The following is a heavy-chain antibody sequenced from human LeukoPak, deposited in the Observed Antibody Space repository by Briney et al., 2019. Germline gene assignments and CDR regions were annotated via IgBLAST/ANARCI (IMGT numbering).Heavy chain of an antibody. CDR2: INGSGGST. CDR3: PKSRSSRVSWFDP. V-gene: IGHV3-23*01. J-gene: IGHJ5*02. CDR1: GFTFSSYA. D-gene: IGHD6-13*01. Sequence: GGSLRLSCAASGFTFSSYARSWVRQAPGKGLEWVSAINGSGGSTYYADSVKGRFTISRDNYKNTLYLQMTSLRAEDTAVYYCPKSRSSRVSWFDPWGQGTLVTVSS.